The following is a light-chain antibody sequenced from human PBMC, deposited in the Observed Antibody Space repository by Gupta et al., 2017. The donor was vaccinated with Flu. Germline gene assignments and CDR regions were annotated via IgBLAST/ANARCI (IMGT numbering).Light chain of an antibody. CDR1: QSVLYSPKKRNY. Sequence: NCKSSQSVLYSPKKRNYLAWYQQKAGQPPKLLIYWASTRESGVPERFSASGSGTDVSLTISSRQAEDVAVYYCQQYHSIPWTFGQGTRVEIK. CDR2: WAS. CDR3: QQYHSIPWT. J-gene: IGKJ1*01. V-gene: IGKV4-1*01.